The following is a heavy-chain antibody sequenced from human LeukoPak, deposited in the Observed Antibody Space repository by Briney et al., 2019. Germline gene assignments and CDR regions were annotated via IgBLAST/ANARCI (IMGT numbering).Heavy chain of an antibody. V-gene: IGHV1-18*01. CDR3: ARDRVPGGMDV. CDR2: ISTNNGNT. Sequence: ASVKVSCKASGYTFTTYGISWVRQAPGQGLEWMGWISTNNGNTNYAQNLQGRVTMTTDTSTSTAYMELRSLISDDTAVYYCARDRVPGGMDVWGQGTTVTVSS. J-gene: IGHJ6*02. CDR1: GYTFTTYG.